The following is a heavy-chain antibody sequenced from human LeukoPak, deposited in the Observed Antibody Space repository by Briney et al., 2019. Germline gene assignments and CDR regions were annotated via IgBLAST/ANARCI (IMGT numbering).Heavy chain of an antibody. CDR3: SRGSGWLSVY. D-gene: IGHD6-19*01. Sequence: GGSLRLSCTASGFTFGDYLMSWFRQAPGKGLEWIGFISGGTTEYAASVKGRFTISRDDSISIAYLQMNSLTTEDTAVYYCSRGSGWLSVYWGQGTLVTVSS. V-gene: IGHV3-49*03. CDR2: ISGGTT. J-gene: IGHJ4*02. CDR1: GFTFGDYL.